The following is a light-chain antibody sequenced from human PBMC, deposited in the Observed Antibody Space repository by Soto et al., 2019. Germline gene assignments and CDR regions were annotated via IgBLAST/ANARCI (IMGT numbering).Light chain of an antibody. Sequence: EIVMTQSPATLSVSPGDTATLSCRASQSIGSNVGWYQQKPGQAPRLLIYGASTRATGISARFSGSGSGTEFILTISSLQSEDLAVYYCQQYNTWSLITFGQGTRLEIK. CDR1: QSIGSN. J-gene: IGKJ5*01. CDR2: GAS. CDR3: QQYNTWSLIT. V-gene: IGKV3-15*01.